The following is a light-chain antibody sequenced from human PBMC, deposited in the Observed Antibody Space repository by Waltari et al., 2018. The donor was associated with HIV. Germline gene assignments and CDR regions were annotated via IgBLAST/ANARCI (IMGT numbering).Light chain of an antibody. Sequence: EIVLTQSPGTLSLSPGERATLSCRASQSFSSMYLAWYQQKPGQAPRLLIYSASSRATGIPDRFSGSGSGTDFTLTISRLEPEDFAVYYCQQYGSSPDSFGQGTKLEIK. CDR2: SAS. CDR3: QQYGSSPDS. J-gene: IGKJ2*03. V-gene: IGKV3-20*01. CDR1: QSFSSMY.